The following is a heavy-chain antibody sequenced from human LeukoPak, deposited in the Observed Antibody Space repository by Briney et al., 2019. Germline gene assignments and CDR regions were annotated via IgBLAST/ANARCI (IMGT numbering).Heavy chain of an antibody. J-gene: IGHJ5*02. Sequence: ASVKVSCKASGGTFSSYAISWVRQAPGQGLEXXXXXXXXXXXANYAQXFXXXVXXXXXXXXSTAYMELSSLRSEDTAVYYCARVESVLSVVVPAAHSGSWFDPWGQGTLVTVSS. CDR2: XXXXXXXA. V-gene: IGHV1-69*06. CDR3: ARVESVLSVVVPAAHSGSWFDP. CDR1: GGTFSSYA. D-gene: IGHD2-2*01.